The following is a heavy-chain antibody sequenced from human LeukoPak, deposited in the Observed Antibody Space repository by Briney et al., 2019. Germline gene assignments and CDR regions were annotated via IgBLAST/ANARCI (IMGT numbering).Heavy chain of an antibody. J-gene: IGHJ6*03. Sequence: GGSLRLSCAASGFTFSSYEMNWVRQAPGKGLEWVSSITTSSTYMFYADSVRGRFTISRDNAENSLYLQMNSLRDEDTAVYYCARDPYSGGYGAYYYYMDVWGKGTTVTVSS. D-gene: IGHD6-19*01. CDR1: GFTFSSYE. CDR2: ITTSSTYM. V-gene: IGHV3-21*01. CDR3: ARDPYSGGYGAYYYYMDV.